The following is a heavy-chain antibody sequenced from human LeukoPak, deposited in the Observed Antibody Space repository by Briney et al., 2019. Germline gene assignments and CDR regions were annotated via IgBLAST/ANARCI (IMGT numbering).Heavy chain of an antibody. V-gene: IGHV3-23*01. J-gene: IGHJ4*02. Sequence: GGSLRLSCAASGFTFSSYAMSWVRQAPGKGLEWVSAISGSGGGTYYADSVKGRFTISRDNAKNSLYLQMNSLRAEETAVYYCARDWAHYSVWGKGILVTVSS. CDR3: ARDWAHYSV. D-gene: IGHD4-11*01. CDR2: ISGSGGGT. CDR1: GFTFSSYA.